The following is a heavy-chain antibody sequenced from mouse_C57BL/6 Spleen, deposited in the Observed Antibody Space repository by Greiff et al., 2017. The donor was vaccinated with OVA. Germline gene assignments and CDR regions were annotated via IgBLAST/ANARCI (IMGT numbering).Heavy chain of an antibody. CDR1: GYTFTDYE. Sequence: VQLQESGAELVRPGASVTLSCKASGYTFTDYEMHWVKQTPVHGLEWIGAIDPETGGTAYNQKFKGKAILTADKSSSTAYMELRSLTSEDSAVYYCTSWGHYDYAWFAYWGQGTLVTVSA. CDR2: IDPETGGT. CDR3: TSWGHYDYAWFAY. J-gene: IGHJ3*01. D-gene: IGHD2-4*01. V-gene: IGHV1-15*01.